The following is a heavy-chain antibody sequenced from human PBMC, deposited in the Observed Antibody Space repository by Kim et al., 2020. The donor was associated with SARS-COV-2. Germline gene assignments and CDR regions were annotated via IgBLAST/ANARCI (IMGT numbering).Heavy chain of an antibody. Sequence: SETLSLTCAVYGGSFSGYYWSWIRQPPGKGLEWIGEINHSGSTNYNPSLKSRVTISVDTSKNQFSLKLSSVTAADTAVYYCATLVATIRGDFVDYWGQGT. CDR1: GGSFSGYY. D-gene: IGHD5-12*01. J-gene: IGHJ4*02. CDR3: ATLVATIRGDFVDY. CDR2: INHSGST. V-gene: IGHV4-34*01.